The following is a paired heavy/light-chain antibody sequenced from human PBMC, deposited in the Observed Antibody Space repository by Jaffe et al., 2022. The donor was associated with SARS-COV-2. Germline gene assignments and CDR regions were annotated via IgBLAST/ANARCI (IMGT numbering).Light chain of an antibody. Sequence: DIQMTQSPSSLSASVGDRVIITCRASQSIYNYLNWYQQKPGKAPKLLIYAASNLQNGVPSRFSGSGSGTDFTLTISSLQPEDFASYFCQQTDITPLTFGGGTRVEIK. CDR2: AAS. CDR1: QSIYNY. CDR3: QQTDITPLT. J-gene: IGKJ4*01. V-gene: IGKV1-39*01.
Heavy chain of an antibody. CDR1: GYTFSKYT. CDR2: INAGNGDT. Sequence: QVQLVQSGAEVKKPGASVKVSCKASGYTFSKYTIHWVRQAPGQRLEWLGWINAGNGDTKYSQKFQGRVSITRDTSASTLYMDLSSLRFEDTAVYYCARDLWGYCISGSCGGGDFWGQGTLVTVSS. J-gene: IGHJ4*02. V-gene: IGHV1-3*01. CDR3: ARDLWGYCISGSCGGGDF. D-gene: IGHD2-15*01.